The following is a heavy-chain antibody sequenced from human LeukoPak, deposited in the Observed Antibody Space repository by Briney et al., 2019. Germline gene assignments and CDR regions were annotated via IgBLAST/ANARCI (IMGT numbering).Heavy chain of an antibody. Sequence: SVKVSCKASGGTFSSYAFSWVRQAPGQGLEWMGGIIPIFGTPNYAQKFQGKVTITADESTSSVFMDLSNLRSEDTAVYYCATSSVASTFHYYNGMDVWGQGTTVTVSS. V-gene: IGHV1-69*01. D-gene: IGHD2-15*01. J-gene: IGHJ6*02. CDR1: GGTFSSYA. CDR3: ATSSVASTFHYYNGMDV. CDR2: IIPIFGTP.